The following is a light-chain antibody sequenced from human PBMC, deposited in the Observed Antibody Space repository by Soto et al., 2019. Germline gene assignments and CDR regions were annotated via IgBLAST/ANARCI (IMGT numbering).Light chain of an antibody. V-gene: IGKV3-11*01. CDR3: QQRTNWPLLT. Sequence: EIVMTQSPATLSVSRGAVGSVGCRASQSVSSYLAWYQQKPGQAPRLLIYDASNRATGIPARFSGSGSGTDFTLIISSLEPEDFAVYYCQQRTNWPLLTFGGGTKVDIK. CDR2: DAS. CDR1: QSVSSY. J-gene: IGKJ4*01.